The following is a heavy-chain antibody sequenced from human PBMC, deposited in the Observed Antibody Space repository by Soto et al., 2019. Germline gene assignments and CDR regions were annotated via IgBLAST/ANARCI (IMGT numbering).Heavy chain of an antibody. D-gene: IGHD2-15*01. Sequence: TLSLTCTVSGDSITSGTFYWNWIRQYPGKGLEWIGYMYYSGSTYYNPSLKSRVSISRDTSKNQFSLSLSSVTDADTAVYYCDRGGGYDSFDFWGQGSQVTVSA. CDR2: MYYSGST. CDR1: GDSITSGTFY. J-gene: IGHJ4*02. V-gene: IGHV4-31*03. CDR3: DRGGGYDSFDF.